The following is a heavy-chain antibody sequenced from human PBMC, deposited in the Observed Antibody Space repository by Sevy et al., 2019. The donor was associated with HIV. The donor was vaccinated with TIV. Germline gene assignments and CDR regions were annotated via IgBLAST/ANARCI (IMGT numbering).Heavy chain of an antibody. CDR1: GFTFSNYD. CDR3: VRDSAYAFDY. Sequence: GGSLRLSCAASGFTFSNYDMNWVRQAPGKGLEWISNIRSDSSSTWYTDSVKGRFTISRDKAKNSRYLEMDTLRAEDTAVYYCVRDSAYAFDYWGQGTLVTVSS. J-gene: IGHJ4*02. CDR2: IRSDSSST. V-gene: IGHV3-48*03. D-gene: IGHD3-10*01.